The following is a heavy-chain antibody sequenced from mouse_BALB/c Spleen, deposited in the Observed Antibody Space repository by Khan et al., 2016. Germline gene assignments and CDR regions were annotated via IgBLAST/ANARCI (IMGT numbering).Heavy chain of an antibody. J-gene: IGHJ3*01. CDR2: ISYSGSP. V-gene: IGHV3-2*02. CDR3: ARKGWPYGGLFAY. D-gene: IGHD1-1*01. Sequence: EVQLQESGPGLVKPSQSLSLTCTVTGYSITSDYAWNWIRQFPGNKLEWMGYISYSGSPSYNPSLKSRISITRDTSKNQFFLQLNSVTTEDTATYYCARKGWPYGGLFAYWGQGTLVTVSA. CDR1: GYSITSDYA.